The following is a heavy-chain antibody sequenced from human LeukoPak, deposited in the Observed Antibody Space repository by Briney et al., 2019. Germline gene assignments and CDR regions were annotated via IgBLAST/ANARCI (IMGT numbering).Heavy chain of an antibody. D-gene: IGHD1/OR15-1a*01. CDR2: MNAGNGNT. CDR1: GYTFTSYA. V-gene: IGHV1-3*01. J-gene: IGHJ6*04. CDR3: ARPLGNNSYYGMDV. Sequence: GASARVSCKASGYTFTSYARHWVGQAPGQRVEWMGWMNAGNGNTKYSQKFQGRVTITRDTSASTAYMQLSSLRSEDTAVYYCARPLGNNSYYGMDVWGKGTTVTVSS.